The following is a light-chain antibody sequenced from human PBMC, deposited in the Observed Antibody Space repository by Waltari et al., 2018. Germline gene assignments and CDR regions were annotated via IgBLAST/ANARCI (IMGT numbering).Light chain of an antibody. CDR2: GAS. J-gene: IGKJ2*01. CDR1: QSVLLSSNNKNY. CDR3: QEFYSAAYT. Sequence: DIVMTQSPDSLAVSLGERATINCKSSQSVLLSSNNKNYLAWYQQKAGQPPKLLIYGASTRESGVPDRFSGSGSGTDFTLTISSLQAEDVAVYYCQEFYSAAYTFGQGTKLEIK. V-gene: IGKV4-1*01.